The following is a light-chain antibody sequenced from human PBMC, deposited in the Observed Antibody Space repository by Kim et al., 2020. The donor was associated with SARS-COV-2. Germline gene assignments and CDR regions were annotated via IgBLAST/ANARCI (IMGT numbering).Light chain of an antibody. CDR2: GAS. J-gene: IGKJ4*01. Sequence: EIVLTQSPGTLSLSPGERATLSCRASQSVSSSYLAWYQQKPGQAPRLLIYGASSRATGIPDRFSGSGSGTDFTLTISRLEPEDFAVYYCQQYGSSPRDNTFGGGTKVDIK. CDR3: QQYGSSPRDNT. CDR1: QSVSSSY. V-gene: IGKV3-20*01.